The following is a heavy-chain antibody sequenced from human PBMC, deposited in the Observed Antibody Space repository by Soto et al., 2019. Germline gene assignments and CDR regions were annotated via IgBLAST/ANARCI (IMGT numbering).Heavy chain of an antibody. CDR1: GYTFSDSA. CDR3: ARLWSAREPNFDS. CDR2: IRSKANNYAT. V-gene: IGHV3-73*01. J-gene: IGHJ4*02. Sequence: GGSLRLSCVASGYTFSDSAIHWVRQASGKGLEWVGRIRSKANNYATVYAASVKGRFTISRDDSKNTAYLQMNSLKTEDTAVYYCARLWSAREPNFDSWGQGTLVTVSS. D-gene: IGHD1-26*01.